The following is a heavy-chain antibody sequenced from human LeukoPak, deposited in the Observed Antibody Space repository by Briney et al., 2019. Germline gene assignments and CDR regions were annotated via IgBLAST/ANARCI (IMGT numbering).Heavy chain of an antibody. J-gene: IGHJ4*02. CDR2: INPNSGGT. Sequence: ASVKVSCKASGYTFTSYGISWVRQAPGQGLEWMGWINPNSGGTNYAQKFQGRVTMTRDTSISTAYMELSRLRSDDTAVYYCASYTYYYDSSGYFPEYYFDYWGQGTLVTVSS. CDR1: GYTFTSYG. CDR3: ASYTYYYDSSGYFPEYYFDY. V-gene: IGHV1-2*02. D-gene: IGHD3-22*01.